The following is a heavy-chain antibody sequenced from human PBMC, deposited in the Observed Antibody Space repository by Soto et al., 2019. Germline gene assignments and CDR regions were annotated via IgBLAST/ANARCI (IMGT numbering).Heavy chain of an antibody. V-gene: IGHV3-30-3*01. CDR1: GFTFSSYA. CDR2: ISNDGSNK. D-gene: IGHD6-19*01. Sequence: QVQLVESGGGVVQPGRSLRLSCAASGFTFSSYAMHWVRQAPGKGLEWVAVISNDGSNKYYEDSVKGRFTISIDNSKNRLDQHMNSLRAENTAVYYCAREQWLVLGNNNYYYYGMIVWGQGTTVTVSS. CDR3: AREQWLVLGNNNYYYYGMIV. J-gene: IGHJ6*02.